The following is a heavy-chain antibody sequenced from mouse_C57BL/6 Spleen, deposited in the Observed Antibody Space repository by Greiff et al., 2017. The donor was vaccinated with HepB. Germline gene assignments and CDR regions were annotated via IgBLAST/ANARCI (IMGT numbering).Heavy chain of an antibody. CDR2: IWSGGST. CDR1: GFSLTSYG. V-gene: IGHV2-2*01. CDR3: ARNAGKNYFDY. J-gene: IGHJ2*01. Sequence: QVQLQQSGPGLVQPSQSLSITCTVSGFSLTSYGVHWVRQSPGKGLEWLGVIWSGGSTDYNAAFISRLSISKDNSKSQVFFKMNGLQADDTAIYYCARNAGKNYFDYWGQGTTLTVSS. D-gene: IGHD4-1*01.